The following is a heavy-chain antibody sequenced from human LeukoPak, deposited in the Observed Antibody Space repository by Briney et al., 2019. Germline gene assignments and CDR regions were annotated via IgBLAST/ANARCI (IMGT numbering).Heavy chain of an antibody. V-gene: IGHV3-23*01. CDR1: GFTFSSYA. CDR3: AKASTYSSGWYLYYFDY. CDR2: ISGIGGST. Sequence: GGSLRLSCAASGFTFSSYAMSWVRQAPGKGLEWVSAISGIGGSTYYADSVKGRFTISGDNSKNTLYLQMNSLRAEDTAVYYCAKASTYSSGWYLYYFDYWGQGTLVTVSS. D-gene: IGHD6-19*01. J-gene: IGHJ4*02.